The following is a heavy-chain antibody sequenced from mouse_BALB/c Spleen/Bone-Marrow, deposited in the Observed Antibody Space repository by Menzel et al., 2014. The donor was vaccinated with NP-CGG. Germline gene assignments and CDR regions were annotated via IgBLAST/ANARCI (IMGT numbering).Heavy chain of an antibody. D-gene: IGHD1-1*01. V-gene: IGHV14-3*02. J-gene: IGHJ2*01. CDR2: IDPANGNT. Sequence: VQLQQSGAELVKPGASVKLSCTASGFNIRDTYMHWVKQRPEQGLEWIGRIDPANGNTKYDPKFQGKATITADTSSNTAYLQRSSLTSEDTAFYYCASYYYGHYFDYWGQGTTLTVSS. CDR1: GFNIRDTY. CDR3: ASYYYGHYFDY.